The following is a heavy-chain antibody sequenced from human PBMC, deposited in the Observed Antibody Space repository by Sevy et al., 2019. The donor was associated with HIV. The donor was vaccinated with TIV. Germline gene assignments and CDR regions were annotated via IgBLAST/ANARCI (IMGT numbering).Heavy chain of an antibody. D-gene: IGHD7-27*01. CDR2: IHYSGST. V-gene: IGHV4-39*01. J-gene: IGHJ4*02. CDR1: GGSISSSSYY. CDR3: ARQAVANWGGHFDY. Sequence: SETLSLTCTVSGGSISSSSYYWGWIRQPPGKGLEWIGSIHYSGSTYYNPSLKSRVTISVDTSKNQFSLKLSSVTAADTAVYYCARQAVANWGGHFDYWGQGTLVTVSS.